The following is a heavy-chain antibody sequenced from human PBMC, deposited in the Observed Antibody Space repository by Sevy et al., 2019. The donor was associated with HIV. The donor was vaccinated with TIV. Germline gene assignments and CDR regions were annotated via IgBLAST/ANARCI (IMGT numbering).Heavy chain of an antibody. CDR2: ISHDEIVR. V-gene: IGHV3-30*04. CDR1: GFTLSNYA. J-gene: IGHJ4*02. Sequence: GGSLRLSCAASGFTLSNYAVHWVHQAPGKGLEWVALISHDEIVREYADSVKGRFTISRDNSKNTVYLQMNSLRADDTAVYYCARDLPHLLPWELSRGSDSWGQGTLVTVSS. D-gene: IGHD3-16*01. CDR3: ARDLPHLLPWELSRGSDS.